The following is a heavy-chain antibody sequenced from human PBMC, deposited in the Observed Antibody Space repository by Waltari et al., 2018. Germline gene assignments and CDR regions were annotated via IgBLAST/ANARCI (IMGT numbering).Heavy chain of an antibody. CDR2: ISSSGSTI. CDR3: ARVVARD. J-gene: IGHJ4*02. V-gene: IGHV3-48*02. Sequence: VQLVESGGGLVQPGGSLRLSCAASGFSLRSYSMNWVRQAPGRGLEWVSYISSSGSTIYYADSVKGRFTISRDSAKNSLYLQMNSLRDEDTAVYYCARVVARDWGQGTLVTVSS. CDR1: GFSLRSYS.